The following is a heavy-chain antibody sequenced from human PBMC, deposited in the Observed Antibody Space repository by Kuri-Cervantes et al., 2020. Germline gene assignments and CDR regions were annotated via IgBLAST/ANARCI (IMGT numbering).Heavy chain of an antibody. V-gene: IGHV1-8*01. CDR2: MNPNSGNT. J-gene: IGHJ4*02. Sequence: ASVKVSCKASGYTFTSYDINWVRQATGQGLEWMGWMNPNSGNTGYAQKFQGRVTMTRNTSISTAYMELSSLTSDDTAVYYCARGRNMMSPTGSSAWYEEWGQGTLVTVSS. CDR1: GYTFTSYD. D-gene: IGHD6-19*01. CDR3: ARGRNMMSPTGSSAWYEE.